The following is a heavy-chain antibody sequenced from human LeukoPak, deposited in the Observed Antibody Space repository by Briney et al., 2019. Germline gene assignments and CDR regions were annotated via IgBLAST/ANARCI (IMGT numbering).Heavy chain of an antibody. Sequence: SETLSLTCAVYGGSFSGYYWSWIRQPPGKGLEWIWVINHSGSTNYNPSLKSRVTISVDRSKNQFSLKLSSVTAADTAVYYCARLYCSSTSCYEVWFDPWGQGTLVTVSS. D-gene: IGHD2-2*01. CDR1: GGSFSGYY. CDR2: INHSGST. CDR3: ARLYCSSTSCYEVWFDP. V-gene: IGHV4-34*01. J-gene: IGHJ5*02.